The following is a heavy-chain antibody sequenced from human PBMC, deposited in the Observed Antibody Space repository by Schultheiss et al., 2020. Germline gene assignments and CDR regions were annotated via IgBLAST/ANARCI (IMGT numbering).Heavy chain of an antibody. Sequence: GGSLRLSCAASGFTFSSYGMHWVRQAPGKGLEWVAVISYDGSNKYYADSVKGRFTISRDNSKNTLYLQMNSLRAEDTAVYYCAKDPDFHFSGGSCYVEGLWFDPWGQGTLVTVSS. D-gene: IGHD2-15*01. J-gene: IGHJ5*02. V-gene: IGHV3-30*18. CDR1: GFTFSSYG. CDR2: ISYDGSNK. CDR3: AKDPDFHFSGGSCYVEGLWFDP.